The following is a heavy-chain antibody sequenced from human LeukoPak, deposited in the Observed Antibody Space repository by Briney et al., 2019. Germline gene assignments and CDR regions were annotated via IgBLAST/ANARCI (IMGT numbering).Heavy chain of an antibody. Sequence: ASVKVSCKASGYTFTSYGISWVRQAPGQGLEWMGWIRAYNGNTNYAQKLQGRVTMTTDTSTSTAYMELRSLRSEDTAVYYCAFVDTAMVPDYWGQGTLVTVSS. CDR2: IRAYNGNT. CDR3: AFVDTAMVPDY. D-gene: IGHD5-18*01. V-gene: IGHV1-18*01. J-gene: IGHJ4*02. CDR1: GYTFTSYG.